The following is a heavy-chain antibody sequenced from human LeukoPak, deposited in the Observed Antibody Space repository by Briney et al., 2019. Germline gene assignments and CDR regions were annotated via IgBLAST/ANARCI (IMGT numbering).Heavy chain of an antibody. CDR2: ISYDGSNK. CDR1: GFTFSSYG. D-gene: IGHD1-26*01. V-gene: IGHV3-30*18. J-gene: IGHJ4*01. Sequence: GGSLRLSCAASGFTFSSYGMHWVRQAPGKGLERVAVISYDGSNKYYAGSVKGRFTISRDNSKKTLYLKMNSLRAEDTAVYYCAKVKRSGSYYVPPGAFYYSGHGTLVTASS. CDR3: AKVKRSGSYYVPPGAFYY.